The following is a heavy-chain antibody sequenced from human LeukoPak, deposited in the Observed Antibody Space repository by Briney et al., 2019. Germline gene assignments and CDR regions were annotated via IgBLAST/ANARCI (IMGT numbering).Heavy chain of an antibody. J-gene: IGHJ4*02. CDR2: ISSSSRYI. V-gene: IGHV3-21*01. CDR1: GFNFSRYS. D-gene: IGHD3-16*01. Sequence: RTGGSLRLSCAASGFNFSRYSMTWVRQAPGKGLEWVSSISSSSRYIYYEDSVKGRFTISRDNAKNALYLQINSLRAEDTAVYYFARADGGGNLIWFDYWGQGTLVTVSS. CDR3: ARADGGGNLIWFDY.